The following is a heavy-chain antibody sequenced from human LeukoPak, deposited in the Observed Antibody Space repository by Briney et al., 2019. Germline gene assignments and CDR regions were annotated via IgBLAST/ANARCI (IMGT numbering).Heavy chain of an antibody. D-gene: IGHD6-19*01. CDR3: AKDMTTAVAGTLFDC. CDR1: GFTFSSYG. Sequence: GGSLRLSCAASGFTFSSYGMYWVRQGPGKGLEWVSTISGSGGSTYYADSVKGRFTISRDNSKNTLYLQMNSLRAEDTAVYYCAKDMTTAVAGTLFDCWGQGTLVTVSS. V-gene: IGHV3-23*01. CDR2: ISGSGGST. J-gene: IGHJ4*01.